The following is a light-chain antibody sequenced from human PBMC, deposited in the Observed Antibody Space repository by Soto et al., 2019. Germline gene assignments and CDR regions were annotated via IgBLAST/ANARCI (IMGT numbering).Light chain of an antibody. J-gene: IGLJ2*01. CDR2: DVS. Sequence: QSALTQPASVSGSPGQSITISCTATSSVVGRYDYVSWYQQHPGKAPKLIIYDVSNRPSGVSDRFSGSKSGNTASLTISGLQSEDEADYYCSSYTTTTTLFGGGTKVTVL. CDR3: SSYTTTTTL. V-gene: IGLV2-14*03. CDR1: SSVVGRYDY.